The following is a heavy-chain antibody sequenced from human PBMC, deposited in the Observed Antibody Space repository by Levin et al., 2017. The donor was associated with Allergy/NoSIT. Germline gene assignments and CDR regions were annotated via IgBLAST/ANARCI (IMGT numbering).Heavy chain of an antibody. CDR1: GYTFITYG. V-gene: IGHV1-18*01. D-gene: IGHD1-14*01. J-gene: IGHJ5*02. Sequence: ASVKVSCKASGYTFITYGISWVRQAPGQGLEWMGWISAYNGNTDYAQKFQGRVTMTTDTSTSTAYMELRSLRSDDTAVYYCSRFEPSASLEEDPWGQGTLVTVSS. CDR3: SRFEPSASLEEDP. CDR2: ISAYNGNT.